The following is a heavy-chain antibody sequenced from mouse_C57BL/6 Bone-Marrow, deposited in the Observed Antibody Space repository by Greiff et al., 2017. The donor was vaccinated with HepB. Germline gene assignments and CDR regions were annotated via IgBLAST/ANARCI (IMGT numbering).Heavy chain of an antibody. CDR2: IYPGDGDT. Sequence: VQLQQSGPELVKPGASVKISCKASGYAFSSSWMNWVKQRPGKGLEWIGRIYPGDGDTNYNGKFKGKATLTADKSSSTAYMELRSLTSEDSAVYFCARSPVNYYGSSAWFAYWGQGTLVTVSA. J-gene: IGHJ3*01. CDR1: GYAFSSSW. V-gene: IGHV1-82*01. CDR3: ARSPVNYYGSSAWFAY. D-gene: IGHD1-1*01.